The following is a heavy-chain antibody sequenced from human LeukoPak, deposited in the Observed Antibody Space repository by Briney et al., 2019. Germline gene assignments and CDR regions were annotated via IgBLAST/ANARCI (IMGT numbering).Heavy chain of an antibody. CDR2: IKQDGSEK. J-gene: IGHJ5*02. CDR3: AILPILVVPGAKQNLDR. D-gene: IGHD2-2*01. V-gene: IGHV3-7*03. Sequence: GGSLRLSCAASGFTFSSYWMSWVRQAPGKGLEWVANIKQDGSEKYYVDSVKGRFTISRDNAKNSLYLQMNSLRAEDTALYYCAILPILVVPGAKQNLDRWGQGTLVTVSS. CDR1: GFTFSSYW.